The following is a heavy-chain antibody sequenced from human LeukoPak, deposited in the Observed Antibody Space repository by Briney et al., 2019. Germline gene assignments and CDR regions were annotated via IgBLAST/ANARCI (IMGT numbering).Heavy chain of an antibody. CDR3: ARGGLLYYYDSSGYYYNY. Sequence: RASVKVSCKASGYTFTSYGISWVRQAPGQGREWMGWISAHNGNTNYAQKLQGRVTMTTDTSTSTAYMELRSLRSDDTAVYYCARGGLLYYYDSSGYYYNYWGQGTLVTVSS. CDR1: GYTFTSYG. D-gene: IGHD3-22*01. V-gene: IGHV1-18*04. J-gene: IGHJ4*02. CDR2: ISAHNGNT.